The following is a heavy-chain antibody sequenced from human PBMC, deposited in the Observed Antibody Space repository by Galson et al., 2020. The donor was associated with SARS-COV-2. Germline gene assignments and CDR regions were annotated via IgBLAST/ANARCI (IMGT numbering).Heavy chain of an antibody. D-gene: IGHD2-15*01. CDR2: IIPIFGTA. V-gene: IGHV1-69*06. CDR1: GGTFRSYA. CDR3: ARRGERVGGKEPYYYYYGMDV. Sequence: SVKVSCKASGGTFRSYAISWVRQAPGQGLEWMGGIIPIFGTANYAQKFQGRVTITADKSTSTAYMELSSLRSEDTAVYYCARRGERVGGKEPYYYYYGMDVWGQGTTVTVSS. J-gene: IGHJ6*02.